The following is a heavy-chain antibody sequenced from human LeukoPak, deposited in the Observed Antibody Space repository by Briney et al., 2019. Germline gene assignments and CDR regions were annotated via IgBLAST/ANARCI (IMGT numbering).Heavy chain of an antibody. D-gene: IGHD6-6*01. CDR2: IYTSCSP. V-gene: IGHV4-61*02. Sequence: PSETLSLTCTLSGGSLSSGSYYWRWIRQPGGKGLECFGRIYTSCSPNYHPSLKSRVPRPFDTPKKQFYPKLSTVTPAHSVVYDCARECIAARPPQPPQRDWGQGTLVTVSS. CDR1: GGSLSSGSYY. CDR3: ARECIAARPPQPPQRD. J-gene: IGHJ4*02.